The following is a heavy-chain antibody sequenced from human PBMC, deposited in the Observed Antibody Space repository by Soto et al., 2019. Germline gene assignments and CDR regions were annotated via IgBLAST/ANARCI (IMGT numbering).Heavy chain of an antibody. CDR1: GFTFSSYA. Sequence: GGSLRLSCAASGFTFSSYAMSWARQAPGKGLEWVSAISGSGGSTYYADSVKGRFTISRDNSKNTLYLQMNSLRAEDTAVYYCAKDVLLSHSGRDWYFDYWGQGTLVTVS. J-gene: IGHJ4*02. D-gene: IGHD1-26*01. CDR2: ISGSGGST. CDR3: AKDVLLSHSGRDWYFDY. V-gene: IGHV3-23*01.